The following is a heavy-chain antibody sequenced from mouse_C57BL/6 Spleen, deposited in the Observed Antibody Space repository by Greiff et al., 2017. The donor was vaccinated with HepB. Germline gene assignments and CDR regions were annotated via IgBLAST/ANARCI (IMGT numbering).Heavy chain of an antibody. CDR3: TRGDDGYGLGY. V-gene: IGHV1-5*01. Sequence: VQLQQSGTVLARPGATVKMSCKTSGYTFTSYWMHWVKQRPGKGLEWIGAIYPGNSDTSYNQKFTGKAKLTAVTSASTAYKELRSLTNEDSAVYYCTRGDDGYGLGYWGQGTTLTVSS. D-gene: IGHD2-3*01. CDR1: GYTFTSYW. J-gene: IGHJ2*01. CDR2: IYPGNSDT.